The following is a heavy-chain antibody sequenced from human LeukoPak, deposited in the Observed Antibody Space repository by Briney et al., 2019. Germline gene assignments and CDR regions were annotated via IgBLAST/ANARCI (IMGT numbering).Heavy chain of an antibody. CDR3: ARDGRLGASDY. Sequence: SVKVSCKASGYTFTSYYMHWVRQAPGQGLEWMGGIIPIFGTANYAQKFQGRVTITTDESTSTAYMELSSLRSEDTAVYYCARDGRLGASDYWGQGTLVTVSS. D-gene: IGHD1-26*01. CDR1: GYTFTSYY. J-gene: IGHJ4*02. V-gene: IGHV1-69*05. CDR2: IIPIFGTA.